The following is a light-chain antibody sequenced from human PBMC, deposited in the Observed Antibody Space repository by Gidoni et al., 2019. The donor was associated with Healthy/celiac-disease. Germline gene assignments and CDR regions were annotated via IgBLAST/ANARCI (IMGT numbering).Light chain of an antibody. CDR2: GAS. CDR3: QQYGRSPLT. Sequence: EIVLTQPPGTLSLSPGERATLSCRASQSVSSSSLAWYRQKPGQAPRLLIYGASSRATGIPDRFSGSGSGTDFTLTITRLEPEDFAVYYCQQYGRSPLTFGGXTKVEIK. CDR1: QSVSSSS. J-gene: IGKJ4*01. V-gene: IGKV3-20*01.